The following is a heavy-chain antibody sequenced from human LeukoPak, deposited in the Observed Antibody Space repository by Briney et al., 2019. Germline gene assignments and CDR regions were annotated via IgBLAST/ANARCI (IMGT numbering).Heavy chain of an antibody. V-gene: IGHV4-59*01. Sequence: SEALSLTCTVSGGSITNYYWSWIRQPPGKGLEWIGYIHYSGSTKYSPSLKSRVIMSIDTSKTQVSLKLSSVTAADTAVYYCARGEGYIPWGYFDYWGQGTLVTVSS. CDR3: ARGEGYIPWGYFDY. CDR2: IHYSGST. CDR1: GGSITNYY. D-gene: IGHD6-13*01. J-gene: IGHJ4*02.